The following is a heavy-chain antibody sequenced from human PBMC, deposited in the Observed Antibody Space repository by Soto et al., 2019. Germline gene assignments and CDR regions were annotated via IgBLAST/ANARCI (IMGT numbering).Heavy chain of an antibody. CDR1: GYTFTSYA. CDR2: INAGNGNT. D-gene: IGHD3-22*01. Sequence: ASVKVSCKASGYTFTSYAMHWVRQAPGQRLEWMGWINAGNGNTKYSQKFQGRVTITRDTSASTAYMELSSLRSEDTAVYYCARHYHDSSGYTAWDYWGQGTLVTVSS. V-gene: IGHV1-3*01. J-gene: IGHJ4*02. CDR3: ARHYHDSSGYTAWDY.